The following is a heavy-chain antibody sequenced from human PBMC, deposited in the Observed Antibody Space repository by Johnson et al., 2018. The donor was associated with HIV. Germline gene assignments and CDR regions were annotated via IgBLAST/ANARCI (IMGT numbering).Heavy chain of an antibody. D-gene: IGHD2-15*01. V-gene: IGHV3-33*08. CDR1: GFTFSNYG. Sequence: QVHLVESGGGLVQPGGSLRLSCVASGFTFSNYGMHWVRQAPGKGLDWVAVVWYDGSNEYYADSVKGRFTISRDNSKNTLYLQMNSLRAEDTAVYYCARAWSLGAFDMWGQGTMVTASS. CDR3: ARAWSLGAFDM. CDR2: VWYDGSNE. J-gene: IGHJ3*02.